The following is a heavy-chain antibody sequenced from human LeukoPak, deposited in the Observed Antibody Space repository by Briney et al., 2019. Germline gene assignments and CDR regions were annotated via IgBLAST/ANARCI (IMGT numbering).Heavy chain of an antibody. Sequence: PSETLSLTCAVYGGSFSGYYWSWIRQPPGKGLEWIGEINHSGSTNYNPSLKSRVTISVDTSKNQFSLKLSSVTAADTAVYYCARLFRSTRTMDVWGKGTTVTISS. CDR1: GGSFSGYY. D-gene: IGHD2-2*01. J-gene: IGHJ6*03. CDR3: ARLFRSTRTMDV. CDR2: INHSGST. V-gene: IGHV4-34*01.